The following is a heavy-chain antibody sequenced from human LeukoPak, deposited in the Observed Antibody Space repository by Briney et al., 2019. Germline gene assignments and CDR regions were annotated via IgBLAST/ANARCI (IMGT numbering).Heavy chain of an antibody. CDR2: INPNSGGT. D-gene: IGHD2-15*01. CDR1: GYTFTGYY. CDR3: ARVVVAATRYFDY. Sequence: GASVKVSCKASGYTFTGYYMHWVRQAPGQGLGGMGWINPNSGGTNYAQKFQGRVTMTRDTSISTAYMELSRLRSDDTAVYYCARVVVAATRYFDYWGQGTLVTVSS. V-gene: IGHV1-2*02. J-gene: IGHJ4*02.